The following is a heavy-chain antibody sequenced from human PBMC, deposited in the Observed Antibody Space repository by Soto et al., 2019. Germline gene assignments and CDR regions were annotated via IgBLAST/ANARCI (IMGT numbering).Heavy chain of an antibody. J-gene: IGHJ5*02. D-gene: IGHD3-3*01. CDR1: GGSISSSSYY. CDR2: IYYSGST. V-gene: IGHV4-39*01. Sequence: PSETLSLTCTVSGGSISSSSYYWGWIRQPPGKGLEWIGSIYYSGSTYYNPSLKSRVTISVDTSKSQFSLKLSSVTAADTAVYYCARSYYDFWSGYSDNWFDPWGQGTLVTAPQ. CDR3: ARSYYDFWSGYSDNWFDP.